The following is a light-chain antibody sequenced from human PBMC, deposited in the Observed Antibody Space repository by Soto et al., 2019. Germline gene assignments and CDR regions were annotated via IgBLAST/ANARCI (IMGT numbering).Light chain of an antibody. CDR1: QSVSSS. CDR2: DAT. V-gene: IGKV3-11*01. J-gene: IGKJ3*01. CDR3: QHRANWPLT. Sequence: EIALTQSPATLSVSPGERATLSCRASQSVSSSLAWYRRKPGQAPRLLIYDATNRASGVPARFSGSGSGTDFTLTISSLEPEDFAVYYCQHRANWPLTFGPGTKVDIK.